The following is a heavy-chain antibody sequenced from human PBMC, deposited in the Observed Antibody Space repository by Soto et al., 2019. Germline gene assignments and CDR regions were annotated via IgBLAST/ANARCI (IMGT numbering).Heavy chain of an antibody. D-gene: IGHD5-18*01. CDR1: GFTFSSYG. CDR3: AKDRGGGTIQLWLKRYYYYGMDV. V-gene: IGHV3-30*18. J-gene: IGHJ6*02. Sequence: GGSLRLSCAASGFTFSSYGMHWVRQAPGKGLEWVAVISYDGSNKYYADSVKGRFTISRDNSKNTLYLQMNSLRAEDTAVYYCAKDRGGGTIQLWLKRYYYYGMDVWGQGTTVTVSS. CDR2: ISYDGSNK.